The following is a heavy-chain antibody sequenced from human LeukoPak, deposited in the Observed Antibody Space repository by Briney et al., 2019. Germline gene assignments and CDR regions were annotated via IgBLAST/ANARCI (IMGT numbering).Heavy chain of an antibody. Sequence: PSETLSLTCTVSGGSISSYYWSWIRQPPGKGLEWIGYIYYSGSTNYNPSLKSRVTISGDTSKNQFSLKLSSVTAADTAVYYCAAYGANWLYFDYWGQGTLVTVSS. D-gene: IGHD4/OR15-4a*01. CDR3: AAYGANWLYFDY. J-gene: IGHJ4*02. CDR2: IYYSGST. CDR1: GGSISSYY. V-gene: IGHV4-59*01.